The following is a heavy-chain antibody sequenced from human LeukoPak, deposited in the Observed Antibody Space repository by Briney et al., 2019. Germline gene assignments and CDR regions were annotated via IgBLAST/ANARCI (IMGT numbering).Heavy chain of an antibody. CDR2: IKQDGSDE. D-gene: IGHD6-13*01. CDR3: ARDHTYSSSWYGLDY. CDR1: GFTFSSYR. J-gene: IGHJ4*02. Sequence: GRSLRLSCAASGFTFSSYRMSWVRLAPGKGLEWVANIKQDGSDEHYVDSVKGRFTISRDNGKNSLYLQMNSLRAEDTAVYYCARDHTYSSSWYGLDYWGQGTLVTVSS. V-gene: IGHV3-7*01.